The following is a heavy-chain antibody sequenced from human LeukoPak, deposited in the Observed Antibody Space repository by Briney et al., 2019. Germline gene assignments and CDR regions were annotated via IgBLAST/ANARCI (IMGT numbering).Heavy chain of an antibody. CDR3: ANSIAAWKGYYYYGMDV. Sequence: GGCLRLSFAASGYTFSSYWMSWVRQAPGKGLEWVANIKQDGSEKYYVDSVKGRFTISGDNAKNSLYLQMNSLRAEDTAVYYCANSIAAWKGYYYYGMDVWGQGTTVTVSS. CDR1: GYTFSSYW. D-gene: IGHD6-25*01. V-gene: IGHV3-7*01. CDR2: IKQDGSEK. J-gene: IGHJ6*02.